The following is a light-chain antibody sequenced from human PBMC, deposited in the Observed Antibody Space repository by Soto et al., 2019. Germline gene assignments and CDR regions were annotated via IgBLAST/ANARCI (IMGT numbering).Light chain of an antibody. J-gene: IGKJ4*01. CDR2: DAS. CDR1: LSISSC. V-gene: IGKV1-5*01. Sequence: DIQMTQSPSTLSASVGDRVTSPCLPTLSISSCLACYRQKPGKAPKLLIYDASTLESGVPSRFSGSGSGTEFTLTISSLQPDDFATYYCQQYLTYSSLTFGGGTQVDIK. CDR3: QQYLTYSSLT.